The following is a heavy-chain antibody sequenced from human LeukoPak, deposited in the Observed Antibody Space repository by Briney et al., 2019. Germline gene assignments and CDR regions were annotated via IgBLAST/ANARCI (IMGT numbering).Heavy chain of an antibody. V-gene: IGHV3-49*03. CDR3: ARADYGGNAGGF. Sequence: SLRLSCTASGFTFGDYAMSRFRQAPGKGREGVGFIRAKTYGGTTQYAASVKDRFTITRDDSKSIAYLQMNSLKTEDTAVYYCARADYGGNAGGFWGQGTLVTVSS. D-gene: IGHD4-23*01. J-gene: IGHJ4*02. CDR1: GFTFGDYA. CDR2: IRAKTYGGTT.